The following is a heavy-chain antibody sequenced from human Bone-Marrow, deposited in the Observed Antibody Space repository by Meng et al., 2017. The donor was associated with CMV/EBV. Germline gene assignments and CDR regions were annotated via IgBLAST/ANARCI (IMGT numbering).Heavy chain of an antibody. V-gene: IGHV4-4*02. Sequence: SISSSNWWSWVRQPPGKGLEWIGEIYHSGSTNYNPSLKSRVTISVDKSKNQFSLKLSSVTAADTAVYYCARVRSYYDSSGYYRNWFDPWGQGTLVTVSS. D-gene: IGHD3-22*01. J-gene: IGHJ5*02. CDR2: IYHSGST. CDR1: SISSSNW. CDR3: ARVRSYYDSSGYYRNWFDP.